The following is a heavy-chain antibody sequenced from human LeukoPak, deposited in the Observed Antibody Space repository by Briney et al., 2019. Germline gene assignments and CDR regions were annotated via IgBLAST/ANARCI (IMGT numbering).Heavy chain of an antibody. Sequence: WASVKVSCKASGYTFTSYAMHWVRQAPGQRLEWMGWINAGNGNTKYSQKFQGRVTITRDTSASTAYMELSSLRSEDTAVYYCARDPCSGGSCYIHPFDYWGQGTLVTLSS. CDR3: ARDPCSGGSCYIHPFDY. J-gene: IGHJ4*02. CDR2: INAGNGNT. D-gene: IGHD2-15*01. V-gene: IGHV1-3*01. CDR1: GYTFTSYA.